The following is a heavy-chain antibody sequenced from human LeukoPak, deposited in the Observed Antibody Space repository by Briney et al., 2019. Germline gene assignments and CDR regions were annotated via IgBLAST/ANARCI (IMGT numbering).Heavy chain of an antibody. CDR3: ARGHVETNLDH. CDR2: IYYSGST. CDR1: GGSISSYY. Sequence: PSETLSLTCTVSGGSISSYYWSWIRQPPGKGLEWIGYIYYSGSTNYNPSLKSRVTISVDTSKNQFSLKLSSVTAADTAVYYCARGHVETNLDHWGQGTLVTVSS. D-gene: IGHD5-24*01. V-gene: IGHV4-59*08. J-gene: IGHJ4*02.